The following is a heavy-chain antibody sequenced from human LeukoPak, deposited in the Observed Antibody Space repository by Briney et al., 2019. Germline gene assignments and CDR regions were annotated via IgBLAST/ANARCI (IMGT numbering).Heavy chain of an antibody. CDR2: MNPNSGNT. CDR1: GYTFTSYD. D-gene: IGHD3-22*01. Sequence: ASVKVSCKASGYTFTSYDINWVRQATGQGLEWMGWMNPNSGNTGYAQKFQGRVTITRNTSISTAYMELSSLRSEDTAVYYCARDYYDSSGYQTYYFDYWGQGTLVTVSS. CDR3: ARDYYDSSGYQTYYFDY. V-gene: IGHV1-8*03. J-gene: IGHJ4*02.